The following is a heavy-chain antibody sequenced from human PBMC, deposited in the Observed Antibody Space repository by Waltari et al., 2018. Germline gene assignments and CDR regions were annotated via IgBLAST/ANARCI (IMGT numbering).Heavy chain of an antibody. Sequence: QLQLQESGPGLVKPSGTLSPSCAVSGDSVTGPNWWRWVRQSPQRGLEWIGQVLSTGKTNYSPSFASRVTMSLDASNNQVSLKVTSATAADTAVYYCARDRGRGLYLDAWGPGTLVTVSP. CDR2: VLSTGKT. J-gene: IGHJ5*02. V-gene: IGHV4-4*02. CDR3: ARDRGRGLYLDA. CDR1: GDSVTGPNW. D-gene: IGHD2-15*01.